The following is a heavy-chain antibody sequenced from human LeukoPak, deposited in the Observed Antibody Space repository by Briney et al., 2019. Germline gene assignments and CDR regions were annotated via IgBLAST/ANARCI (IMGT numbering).Heavy chain of an antibody. J-gene: IGHJ4*02. V-gene: IGHV3-23*01. CDR3: ARELSIAKDFDY. Sequence: AGGSLRLSCAASGSTFSNYAIHWVRQAPGKGLEWVSAISGSGGSTYYADSVKGRFTISRDNSKNTLYLQMSSLRAEDTAVYSCARELSIAKDFDYWGQETLVTVSS. D-gene: IGHD6-6*01. CDR1: GSTFSNYA. CDR2: ISGSGGST.